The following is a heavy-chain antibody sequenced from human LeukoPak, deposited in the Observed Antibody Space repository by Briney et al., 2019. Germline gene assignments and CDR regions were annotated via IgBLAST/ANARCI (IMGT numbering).Heavy chain of an antibody. J-gene: IGHJ4*02. CDR2: IYDNGDA. D-gene: IGHD5-24*01. V-gene: IGHV3-53*04. CDR3: AGGSRRDGYDY. Sequence: PGGSLRLSCAASGFTFSSNYMSWVRQAPGKGLEWVSVIYDNGDAYSADSVKGRFTISRHNSKNTLYLQMNGLRPEDTAVYYCAGGSRRDGYDYWGQGTLVTVSS. CDR1: GFTFSSNY.